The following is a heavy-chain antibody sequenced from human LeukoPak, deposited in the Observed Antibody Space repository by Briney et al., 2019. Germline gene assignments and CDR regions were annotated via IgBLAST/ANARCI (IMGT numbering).Heavy chain of an antibody. CDR3: AKDGSASGWFDP. J-gene: IGHJ5*02. CDR1: GFTFSSYG. V-gene: IGHV3-30*02. Sequence: GGSLRLPCAVSGFTFSSYGMHWVRQAPGKGLEWVAFIRYDGSNKYYADSVKGRFTISRDNSKNTLYLQMNSLRAEDTAVYYCAKDGSASGWFDPWGQGTLVTVSS. CDR2: IRYDGSNK. D-gene: IGHD1-26*01.